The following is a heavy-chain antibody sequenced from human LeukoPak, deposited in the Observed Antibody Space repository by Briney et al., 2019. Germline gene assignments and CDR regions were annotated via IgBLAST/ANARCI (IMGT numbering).Heavy chain of an antibody. D-gene: IGHD1-26*01. V-gene: IGHV1-8*03. CDR1: GYTFTSYD. CDR2: MNPNSGNT. Sequence: ASVKVSCKASGYTFTSYDINWVRQATGQGLEWMGWMNPNSGNTGYAQKFQGRVTITRNTSISTAYMELSSLRSEDTAVYYCARVITVYGSYGFYFDYWGQGTLVTVSS. CDR3: ARVITVYGSYGFYFDY. J-gene: IGHJ4*02.